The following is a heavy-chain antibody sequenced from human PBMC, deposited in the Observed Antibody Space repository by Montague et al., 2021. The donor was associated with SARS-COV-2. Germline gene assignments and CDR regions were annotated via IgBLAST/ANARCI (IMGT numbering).Heavy chain of an antibody. CDR3: ASGADYDFWSGFLRYRWFGP. D-gene: IGHD3-3*01. CDR1: TDSFSGYY. J-gene: IGHJ5*02. Sequence: SETLSLTCAVYTDSFSGYYWSWIRQSPGKGLERIGEINHSGSTNHNPSLQSRVTISVDKSTKQVSLKLRSLTAADTAVSYCASGADYDFWSGFLRYRWFGPWGQGTPVIVSS. CDR2: INHSGST. V-gene: IGHV4-34*01.